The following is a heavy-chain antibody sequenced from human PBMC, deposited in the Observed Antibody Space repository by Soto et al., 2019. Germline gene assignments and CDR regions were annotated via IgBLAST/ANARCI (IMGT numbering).Heavy chain of an antibody. D-gene: IGHD3-10*01. V-gene: IGHV1-24*01. CDR1: VYTLTELS. CDR3: ATEGGSGNIRGAFDI. J-gene: IGHJ3*02. CDR2: FDPEDGET. Sequence: ASVKVSCKXSVYTLTELSMHWVRQAPGKGLEWMGGFDPEDGETIYAQKFQGRVTMTEDTSTDTAYMELSSLRSEDTAVYYCATEGGSGNIRGAFDIWGQGTMVTVSS.